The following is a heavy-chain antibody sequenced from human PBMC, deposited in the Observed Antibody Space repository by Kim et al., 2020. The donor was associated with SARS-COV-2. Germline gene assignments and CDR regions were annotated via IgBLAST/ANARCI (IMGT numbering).Heavy chain of an antibody. CDR1: GGSISSSSYY. Sequence: SETLSLTCTVSGGSISSSSYYWGWIRQPPGKGLEWIGSICYSGSTYYNPSLKSRVTISVDTSKNQFSLKLSSVTAADTAVYYCARPNGSIKRAFDIWGQG. D-gene: IGHD2-15*01. J-gene: IGHJ3*02. CDR2: ICYSGST. V-gene: IGHV4-39*01. CDR3: ARPNGSIKRAFDI.